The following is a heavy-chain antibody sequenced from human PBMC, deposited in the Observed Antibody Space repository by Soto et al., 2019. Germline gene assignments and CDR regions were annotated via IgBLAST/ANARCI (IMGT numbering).Heavy chain of an antibody. CDR2: IYWDDDK. D-gene: IGHD3-10*01. Sequence: QITLKESGPPLVKPTQTLTLTCTFSGFSLSTSGVGVGWIRQPPGKALEWLALIYWDDDKRYSPSLKSRLTITKDTSKNQVVLTMTNMDPVDTATYYCAHSSTPRYYYGSGSYIFDYWGQGTLVTVSS. CDR1: GFSLSTSGVG. J-gene: IGHJ4*02. CDR3: AHSSTPRYYYGSGSYIFDY. V-gene: IGHV2-5*02.